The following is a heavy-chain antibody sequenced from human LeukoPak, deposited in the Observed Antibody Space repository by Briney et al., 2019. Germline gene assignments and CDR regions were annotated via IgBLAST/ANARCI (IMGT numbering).Heavy chain of an antibody. CDR3: ARVSYDYVWGSYLPFDY. J-gene: IGHJ4*02. V-gene: IGHV4-61*02. CDR1: GGSISSSSYY. CDR2: IYTSGST. D-gene: IGHD3-16*02. Sequence: SETLSLTCSVSGGSISSSSYYWSWIRQPAGKGLEWIGRIYTSGSTKYNPSLKGRVTISVDTSKNQFSLKLSSVTAADTAVYYCARVSYDYVWGSYLPFDYWGQGTLVTVSS.